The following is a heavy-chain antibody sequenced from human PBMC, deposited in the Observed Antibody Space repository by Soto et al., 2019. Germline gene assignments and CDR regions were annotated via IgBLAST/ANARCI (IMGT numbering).Heavy chain of an antibody. CDR3: ARGAAVADGGWFDP. CDR1: GGSISSYY. D-gene: IGHD6-19*01. V-gene: IGHV4-59*01. J-gene: IGHJ5*02. CDR2: IYYSGST. Sequence: SETLSLTCTVSGGSISSYYWSWIRQPSGKGLEWIGYIYYSGSTNYNPSLKSRVTISVDTSKNQFSLKLSSVTAADTAVYYCARGAAVADGGWFDPWGQGTLVTVSS.